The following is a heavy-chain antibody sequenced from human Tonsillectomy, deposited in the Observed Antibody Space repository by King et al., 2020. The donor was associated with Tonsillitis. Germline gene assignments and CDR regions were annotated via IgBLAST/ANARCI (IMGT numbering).Heavy chain of an antibody. J-gene: IGHJ4*02. CDR2: ISISGNTI. V-gene: IGHV3-48*03. CDR1: GFTFSSYE. D-gene: IGHD6-6*01. CDR3: ARGFDEMSSSWPYFDY. Sequence: VQLVESGGGLVQPGGSLRLSCAASGFTFSSYEMNWVRQAPGKGLEWVSYISISGNTIYYSDSVKGRFTIARDNAKNSLCLQMNSLRAEDTAVYYCARGFDEMSSSWPYFDYWGQGTLVTVSS.